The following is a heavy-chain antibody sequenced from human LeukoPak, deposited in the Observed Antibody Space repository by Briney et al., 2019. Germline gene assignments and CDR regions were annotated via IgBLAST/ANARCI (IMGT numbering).Heavy chain of an antibody. CDR1: GFTFSSYA. D-gene: IGHD3-10*01. V-gene: IGHV3-23*01. CDR2: ISGSGGST. Sequence: PGGSLRLSCAASGFTFSSYAMSWVRQAPGKGLEWVSTISGSGGSTYYADSVKGRFTISRDNSKNTLYLQMNSLRAEDTAVYYCAKKITSSVITMVRGVMDPDHYFDYWGQGNLVTVSS. J-gene: IGHJ4*02. CDR3: AKKITSSVITMVRGVMDPDHYFDY.